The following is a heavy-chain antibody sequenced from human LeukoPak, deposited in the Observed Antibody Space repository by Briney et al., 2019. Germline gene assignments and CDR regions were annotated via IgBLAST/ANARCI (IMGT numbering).Heavy chain of an antibody. J-gene: IGHJ3*02. CDR3: AAPMVRGVIADAFDI. V-gene: IGHV3-30*03. CDR1: GFXFSSYG. CDR2: ISYDGSNK. Sequence: PGGSLRLSCAASGFXFSSYGMHWVRQAPGKGLEWVAVISYDGSNKYYADSVKGRFTISRDNSKNTLYLQMNSLRAEDTAVYYCAAPMVRGVIADAFDIWGQGTMVTVSS. D-gene: IGHD3-10*01.